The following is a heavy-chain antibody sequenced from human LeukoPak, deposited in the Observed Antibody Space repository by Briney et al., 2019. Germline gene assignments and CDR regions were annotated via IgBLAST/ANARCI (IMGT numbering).Heavy chain of an antibody. Sequence: GGSLRLSCAASGFTFISYNMNWARQAPGKGLEWVSSTSTSSNYIHYADSVKGRFTISRDNAKNSLYLQMNSLRAEDTAVYYCARDLGGVGANHWFDPWGQGSLVTVSS. J-gene: IGHJ5*02. V-gene: IGHV3-21*01. CDR3: ARDLGGVGANHWFDP. D-gene: IGHD1-26*01. CDR2: TSTSSNYI. CDR1: GFTFISYN.